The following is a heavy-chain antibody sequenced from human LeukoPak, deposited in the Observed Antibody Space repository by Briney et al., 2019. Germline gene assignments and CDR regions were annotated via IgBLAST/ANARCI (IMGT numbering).Heavy chain of an antibody. CDR3: ARGSGEWLAVAGTSYFDY. Sequence: SETLSLTCTVSGYSISSGYFWGWIRQPPGKGLEWIGSIYYSGSTYYNPSLKSRVTISVDTSKNQFSLKLSSVTAADTAVYYCARGSGEWLAVAGTSYFDYWGQGTRVTVSS. J-gene: IGHJ4*02. D-gene: IGHD6-19*01. CDR2: IYYSGST. CDR1: GYSISSGYF. V-gene: IGHV4-38-2*02.